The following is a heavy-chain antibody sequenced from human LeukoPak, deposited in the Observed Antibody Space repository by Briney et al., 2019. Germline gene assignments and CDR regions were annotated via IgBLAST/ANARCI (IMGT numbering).Heavy chain of an antibody. D-gene: IGHD6-19*01. J-gene: IGHJ4*02. V-gene: IGHV3-53*01. CDR2: IYSGGST. Sequence: GGSLRLSCAASGFTVSSNYMSWVRQAPGKGLEWVSVIYSGGSTYYADSVKGRFTISRDNSKSTLYIQMNSLRAEDTAVYYCAKDMRAVAGPFDYWGQGTLVTVSS. CDR1: GFTVSSNY. CDR3: AKDMRAVAGPFDY.